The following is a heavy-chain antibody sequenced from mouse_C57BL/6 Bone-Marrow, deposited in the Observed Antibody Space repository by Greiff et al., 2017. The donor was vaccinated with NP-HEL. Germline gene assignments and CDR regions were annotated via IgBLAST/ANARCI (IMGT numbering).Heavy chain of an antibody. V-gene: IGHV2-5*01. CDR1: GFSLTSYG. CDR2: IWRGGST. Sequence: QVQLQQSGPGLVQPSQSLSITCTVSGFSLTSYGVHWVRQSPGKGLEWLGVIWRGGSTDYNAAFMSRLSITKDNSKSQVFFKMNSLQADDTAIYYCAKNFPVVADYAMDYWGQGTSVTVSS. D-gene: IGHD1-1*01. J-gene: IGHJ4*01. CDR3: AKNFPVVADYAMDY.